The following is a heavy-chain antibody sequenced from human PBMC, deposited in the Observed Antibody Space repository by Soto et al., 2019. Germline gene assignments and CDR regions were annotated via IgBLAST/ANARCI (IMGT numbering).Heavy chain of an antibody. D-gene: IGHD3-10*01. V-gene: IGHV3-7*03. CDR3: ARDGET. CDR2: IKQDGSEK. CDR1: GFTFSSYW. Sequence: GFTFSSYWMSWVRQAPGKGLEWVANIKQDGSEKYYVDSVKGRFTISRDNAKNSLYLQMNSLRAEDTAVYHCARDGETWGQGTLVTVSS. J-gene: IGHJ5*02.